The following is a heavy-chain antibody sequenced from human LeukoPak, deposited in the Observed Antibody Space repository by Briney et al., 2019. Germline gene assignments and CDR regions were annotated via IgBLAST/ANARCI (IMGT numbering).Heavy chain of an antibody. V-gene: IGHV3-48*02. J-gene: IGHJ4*02. CDR1: GFTFSSYS. Sequence: GGSLRLSCAASGFTFSSYSMNWGRQAPGKGLEWVSYISSSSSTIYYADSVKGRFTISRDNAKNSLYLQMNSLRDEDTAVYYCARGLGSGYYDSSGSPHYWGQGTLVTVSS. CDR3: ARGLGSGYYDSSGSPHY. D-gene: IGHD3-22*01. CDR2: ISSSSSTI.